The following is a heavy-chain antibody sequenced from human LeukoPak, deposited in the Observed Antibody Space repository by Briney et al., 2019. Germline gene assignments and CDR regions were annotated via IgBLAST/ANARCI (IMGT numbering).Heavy chain of an antibody. CDR1: GGTFSSYA. J-gene: IGHJ4*02. CDR3: ARRGKRTQFDY. V-gene: IGHV1-69*06. D-gene: IGHD3/OR15-3a*01. CDR2: IIPIFGTA. Sequence: SVKVSCKASGGTFSSYAISWVRQAPGQGLEWMGGIIPIFGTAKYAQNFQGRVSIAADRSTSTAYMELSSLRSEDTAVYYCARRGKRTQFDYWGQGTLVTVSS.